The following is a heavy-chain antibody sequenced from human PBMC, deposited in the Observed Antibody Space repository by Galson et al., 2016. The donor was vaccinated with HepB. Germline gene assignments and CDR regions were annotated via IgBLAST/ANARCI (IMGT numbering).Heavy chain of an antibody. Sequence: QSGAEVKKPGTSLRVSCKASGYTFPNYWITWVRQMPGKGLEWMGKIDPTDSYTKYSPSFEGHVTFSADKSINTVYLHWSSLKASDTAMYYCAVNLLPAATGDASKASEIWGQGTMVIVSS. CDR2: IDPTDSYT. D-gene: IGHD2-15*01. J-gene: IGHJ3*02. CDR3: AVNLLPAATGDASKASEI. CDR1: GYTFPNYW. V-gene: IGHV5-10-1*01.